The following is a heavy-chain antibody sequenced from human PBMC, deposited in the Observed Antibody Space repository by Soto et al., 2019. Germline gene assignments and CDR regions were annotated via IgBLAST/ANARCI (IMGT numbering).Heavy chain of an antibody. CDR3: ASGAGWYYDSSGTRALDY. Sequence: SETLSLTCTVSGGSISNYYWSWIRQPPGKGLEWIGYIYYSGSTNYNPSLKSRVTISVDTSKNQFSLKLSSVTAADTAVYYCASGAGWYYDSSGTRALDYWGQGTLVTVSS. CDR2: IYYSGST. D-gene: IGHD3-22*01. V-gene: IGHV4-59*01. J-gene: IGHJ4*02. CDR1: GGSISNYY.